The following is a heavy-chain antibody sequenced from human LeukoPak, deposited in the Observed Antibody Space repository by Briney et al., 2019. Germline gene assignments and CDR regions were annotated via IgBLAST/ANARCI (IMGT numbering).Heavy chain of an antibody. CDR3: ARGGGLIAAAGSNWFDP. Sequence: PSETLSLTCTVSGGSISSYYWSWIRQPPGKGLEWIGYIYYSGSTNYNPSLKSRVTISVDTSKNQFSLKLSSVTAADTAVYYCARGGGLIAAAGSNWFDPWGQGTLVTVSS. D-gene: IGHD6-13*01. J-gene: IGHJ5*02. CDR2: IYYSGST. V-gene: IGHV4-59*01. CDR1: GGSISSYY.